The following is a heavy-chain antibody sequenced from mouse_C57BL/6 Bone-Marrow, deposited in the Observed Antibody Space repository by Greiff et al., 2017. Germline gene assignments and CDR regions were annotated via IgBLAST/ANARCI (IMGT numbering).Heavy chain of an antibody. CDR2: ISSGGDYI. CDR3: TRAYDYCSSYWYFDV. V-gene: IGHV5-9-1*02. J-gene: IGHJ1*03. CDR1: GFTFSSYA. D-gene: IGHD1-1*01. Sequence: EVQLVESGEGLVKPGGSLKLSCAASGFTFSSYAMSWVRQTPEKRLEWVAYISSGGDYIYYADTVKGRFTISRDNARDTLYLQMSSLKSEDTAMYYCTRAYDYCSSYWYFDVWGTGTTVTVSS.